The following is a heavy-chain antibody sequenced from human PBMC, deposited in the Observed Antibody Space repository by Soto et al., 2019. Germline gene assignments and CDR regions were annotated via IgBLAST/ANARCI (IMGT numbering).Heavy chain of an antibody. CDR3: ARRDIAARQGKPFDY. V-gene: IGHV4-61*01. CDR2: IFSTGST. J-gene: IGHJ4*02. Sequence: SETLSLTCTVSGGSVSSGSYHWSWIRQPPGKGLEWIGYIFSTGSTNYNPSLKSRVTISVDTSKNQFSLKLRSVTAADTAVYYCARRDIAARQGKPFDYWGQGTLVTVSS. D-gene: IGHD6-6*01. CDR1: GGSVSSGSYH.